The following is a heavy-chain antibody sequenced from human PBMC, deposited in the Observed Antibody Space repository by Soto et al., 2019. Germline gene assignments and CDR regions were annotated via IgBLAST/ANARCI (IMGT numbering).Heavy chain of an antibody. D-gene: IGHD2-15*01. CDR1: GGSISSSSYY. J-gene: IGHJ5*02. Sequence: SETLSLTCTVSGGSISSSSYYWGWIRQPPGKGLEWIGSIYYSGSTYYNPSLKSRVTISVDTSKNQFSLKLSSVTAADTAVYYCARRYCSGGSCYPVYGFDPWGQGTLVTVSS. CDR3: ARRYCSGGSCYPVYGFDP. CDR2: IYYSGST. V-gene: IGHV4-39*01.